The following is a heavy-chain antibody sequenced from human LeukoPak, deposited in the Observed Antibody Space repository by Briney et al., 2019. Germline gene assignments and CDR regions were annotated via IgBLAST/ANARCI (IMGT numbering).Heavy chain of an antibody. CDR2: IFYSGST. V-gene: IGHV4-39*07. J-gene: IGHJ4*02. CDR1: SASISTSNYY. Sequence: SETLSLTCTVSSASISTSNYYWGWVRQPPGKALEWIGNIFYSGSTYYSPSLKSRVTISVDTSKNQFSLKLSSVTAADTAVYYCARDRLATPIDYWGQGTLVTVSS. CDR3: ARDRLATPIDY. D-gene: IGHD6-19*01.